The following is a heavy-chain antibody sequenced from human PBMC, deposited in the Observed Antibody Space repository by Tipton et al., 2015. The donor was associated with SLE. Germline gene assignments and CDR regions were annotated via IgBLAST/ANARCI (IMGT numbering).Heavy chain of an antibody. CDR2: IYYSGST. J-gene: IGHJ4*02. CDR3: ARAQVATRLFDY. V-gene: IGHV4-59*11. Sequence: GLVKPSETLSLTCTVSGGSISSHYWSWIRQPPGKGLEWIGYIYYSGSTNYNPSLKSRVTISVDTSKNQFSLKLSSVTAADTAVYYCARAQVATRLFDYWGQGTLVTVSS. D-gene: IGHD5-12*01. CDR1: GGSISSHY.